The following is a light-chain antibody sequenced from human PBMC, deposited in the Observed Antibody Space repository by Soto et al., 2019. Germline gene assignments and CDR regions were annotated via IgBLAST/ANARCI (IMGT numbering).Light chain of an antibody. CDR3: QPYDSSLT. V-gene: IGKV3-20*01. Sequence: EIVLTQSPGTLSLSPGERATLSCRASQSVSSSYLAWYQQKPGQAPRLLIYGASSRATGLPDRFKRSGSGADITLTISRLDREDLGVYYRQPYDSSLTFGGGAKLVI. J-gene: IGKJ4*01. CDR1: QSVSSSY. CDR2: GAS.